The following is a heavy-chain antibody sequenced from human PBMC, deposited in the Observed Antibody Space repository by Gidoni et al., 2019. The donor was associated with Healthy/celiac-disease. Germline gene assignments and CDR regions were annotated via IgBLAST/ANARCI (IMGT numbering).Heavy chain of an antibody. Sequence: QVQLQQWGAGLLKPSETLSLTCAVYGGSFSGYYWSWIRQPPGKGLEWIGEINHSGSTNYNPSLKSRVTISVDTSKNQFSLKLSSVTAADTAVYYCARVKYNWFDPWGQGTLVTVSS. CDR2: INHSGST. J-gene: IGHJ5*02. V-gene: IGHV4-34*01. CDR3: ARVKYNWFDP. CDR1: GGSFSGYY.